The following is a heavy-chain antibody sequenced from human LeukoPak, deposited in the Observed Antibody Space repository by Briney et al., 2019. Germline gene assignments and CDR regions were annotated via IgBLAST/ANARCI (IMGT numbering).Heavy chain of an antibody. CDR2: ISSSSSYI. V-gene: IGHV3-21*01. J-gene: IGHJ4*02. Sequence: GGSLRLSCAASGFTFSSYSMNWVRQAPGKGLEWVSSISSSSSYIYYADSVKGRFTISRDNAKNSLYLQMNSLRAEDTAVYYCAREAYYYDSSGYQLDYWGQGTLVTVSS. D-gene: IGHD3-22*01. CDR1: GFTFSSYS. CDR3: AREAYYYDSSGYQLDY.